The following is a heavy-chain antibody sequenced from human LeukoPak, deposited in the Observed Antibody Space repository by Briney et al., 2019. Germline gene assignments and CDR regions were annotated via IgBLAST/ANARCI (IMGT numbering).Heavy chain of an antibody. V-gene: IGHV3-21*01. CDR3: ARGRAYYGSGSPFDY. Sequence: PGGSLRLSCAASGLTFNTYSMNWVRQAPGKGLEWVSSISRSSDYIFYADSVRGRFTISRDNAKNSLYLQMNSLRAEDTAVYYCARGRAYYGSGSPFDYWGQGTLVTVSS. CDR1: GLTFNTYS. D-gene: IGHD3-10*01. J-gene: IGHJ4*02. CDR2: ISRSSDYI.